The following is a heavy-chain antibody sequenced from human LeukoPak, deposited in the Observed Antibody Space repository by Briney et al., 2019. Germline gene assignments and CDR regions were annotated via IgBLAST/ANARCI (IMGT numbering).Heavy chain of an antibody. CDR3: ARWRRDHVADY. CDR2: IYTSGST. D-gene: IGHD1-14*01. Sequence: SETLSLTCTLSGVSISSYYWSWIRQPAAKGLEWIGRIYTSGSTNYNPSLSSQDTMSVHTSKNQFSLKLSSVPAAHTAVYSCARWRRDHVADYWGQGTLVTVS. V-gene: IGHV4-4*07. J-gene: IGHJ4*02. CDR1: GVSISSYY.